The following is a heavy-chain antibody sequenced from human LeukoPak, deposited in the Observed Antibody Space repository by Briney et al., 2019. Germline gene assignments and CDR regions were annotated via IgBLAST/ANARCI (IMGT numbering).Heavy chain of an antibody. CDR1: GGSITSVNL. J-gene: IGHJ4*02. V-gene: IGHV4-4*02. Sequence: SETLSLTCTVSGGSITSVNLWAWVRQPPGKGLEWVGEMYLSGTTTCNPSLRGRATISLDRSKNQVSLRLNSVTAADTALYYCAGLVGRYSNGMYYYFDYWGQGILVTVSS. CDR2: MYLSGTT. D-gene: IGHD1-26*01. CDR3: AGLVGRYSNGMYYYFDY.